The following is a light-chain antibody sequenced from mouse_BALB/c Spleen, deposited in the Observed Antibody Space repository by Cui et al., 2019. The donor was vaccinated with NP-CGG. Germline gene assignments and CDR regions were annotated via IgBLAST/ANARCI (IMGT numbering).Light chain of an antibody. CDR2: GTN. CDR3: ALWYSNHWV. J-gene: IGLJ1*01. V-gene: IGLV1*01. CDR1: TGAVTTSNY. Sequence: QAVVTQVSALPPSAGETVTLTCRSSTGAVTTSNYANWVQEKPDHLFTGLIGGTNNRAPGVPARFSGSLIGDKAALTITRAQTEDEAIYFCALWYSNHWVFGGGTKLTVL.